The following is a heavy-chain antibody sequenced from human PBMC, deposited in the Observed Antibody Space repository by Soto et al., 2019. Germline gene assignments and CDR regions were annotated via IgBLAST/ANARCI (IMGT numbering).Heavy chain of an antibody. CDR3: TRQHLDVPVASAIDY. J-gene: IGHJ4*02. Sequence: EVQLVESGGGLVQPGGSLQLSCAASGFTFSGSTIHWVRQTSGKGLECIGRVPSKTNTYATAYAASVRGRFTISRDDSKNTAYLQMNSLKTEDTAVYYCTRQHLDVPVASAIDYWGQGTLVTVSS. V-gene: IGHV3-73*02. D-gene: IGHD5-12*01. CDR1: GFTFSGST. CDR2: VPSKTNTYAT.